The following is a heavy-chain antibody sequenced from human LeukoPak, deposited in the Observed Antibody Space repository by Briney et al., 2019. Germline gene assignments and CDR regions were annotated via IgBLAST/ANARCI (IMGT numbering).Heavy chain of an antibody. CDR2: ISPDGTVT. Sequence: GGSLRLSFAAPGFTFRDYWMHWVRPAPGKGLVWVSNISPDGTVTNYADSVEGRFTISRDNAKNTLYLQMNSLRAEDTAVYYCARDLSGIHDCWGQGTLVTVSS. V-gene: IGHV3-74*01. CDR1: GFTFRDYW. J-gene: IGHJ4*02. D-gene: IGHD3-10*01. CDR3: ARDLSGIHDC.